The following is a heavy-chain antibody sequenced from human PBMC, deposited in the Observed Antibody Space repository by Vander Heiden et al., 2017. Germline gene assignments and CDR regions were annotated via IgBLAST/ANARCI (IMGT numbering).Heavy chain of an antibody. CDR2: ISSSSSYT. Sequence: QVQLVESGGGWVKPGGSLSLSCAAPGSTFSDYYMSWIRQAPGKGLGWVSYISSSSSYTNDADSVKGRFTISRDNAKNSLYLQMNSLRAEDTAVYYCATYSSSWYAFDYWGQGTLVTVSS. J-gene: IGHJ4*02. CDR1: GSTFSDYY. V-gene: IGHV3-11*06. CDR3: ATYSSSWYAFDY. D-gene: IGHD6-13*01.